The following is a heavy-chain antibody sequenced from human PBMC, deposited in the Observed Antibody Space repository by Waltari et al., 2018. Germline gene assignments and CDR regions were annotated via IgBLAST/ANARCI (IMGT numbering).Heavy chain of an antibody. V-gene: IGHV1-24*01. CDR1: GYNRTELA. D-gene: IGHD6-19*01. CDR2: FDPEDGET. J-gene: IGHJ4*02. CDR3: ATGRFRGYSSGWYGY. Sequence: QVQLVQSGDEGKKPGASVKVCGKGSGYNRTELARHWGRQAPGKGLEWMGGFDPEDGETIYAQKFQGRVTMTEDTSTDTAYMELSSLRSEDTAVYYCATGRFRGYSSGWYGYWGQGTQVTVSS.